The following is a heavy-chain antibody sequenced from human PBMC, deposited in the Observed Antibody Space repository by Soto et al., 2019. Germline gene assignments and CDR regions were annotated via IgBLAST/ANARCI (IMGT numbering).Heavy chain of an antibody. CDR2: IYYSGST. Sequence: QVQLQESGPGLVKPSATLSLTCTVSGGSISSYYWSWIRQPPGKGLEWIGYIYYSGSTNYNPSLKSRVTISVDTTKNQFSLNLSSATAADTAVYYCARLWCWAVDYWCQGTLVTVSS. CDR1: GGSISSYY. D-gene: IGHD2-15*01. J-gene: IGHJ4*02. CDR3: ARLWCWAVDY. V-gene: IGHV4-59*08.